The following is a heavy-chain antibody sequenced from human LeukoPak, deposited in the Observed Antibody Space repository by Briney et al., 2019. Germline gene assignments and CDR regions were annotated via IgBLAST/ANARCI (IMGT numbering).Heavy chain of an antibody. D-gene: IGHD5-12*01. Sequence: GGSLRLSCAASGFTFNTYWMTWVRQAPGKGLGWVAVISYDGSIKYYADSVKGRFTISRDNSKNTLYLQMNSLRAEDTAVYYCARGPSSYHNSGGQGTLATVSS. J-gene: IGHJ4*02. CDR3: ARGPSSYHNS. CDR2: ISYDGSIK. V-gene: IGHV3-30*03. CDR1: GFTFNTYW.